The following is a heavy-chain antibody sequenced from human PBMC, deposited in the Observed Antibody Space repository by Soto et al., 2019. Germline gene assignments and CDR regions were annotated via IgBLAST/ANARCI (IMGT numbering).Heavy chain of an antibody. V-gene: IGHV4-34*01. J-gene: IGHJ6*02. CDR2: INHSGST. D-gene: IGHD3-10*01. CDR1: GGSFRGYY. Sequence: SETLSLTCAVYGGSFRGYYWSWIRQPPGKGLEWIGEINHSGSTNYNPSLKSRVTISVDTSKNQFSLKLSSVTAADTAVYYCASRARGFWELFYHYYGMDVWGQGTTVTVSS. CDR3: ASRARGFWELFYHYYGMDV.